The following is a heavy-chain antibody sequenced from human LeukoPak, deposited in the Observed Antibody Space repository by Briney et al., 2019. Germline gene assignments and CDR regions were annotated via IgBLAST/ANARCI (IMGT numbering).Heavy chain of an antibody. Sequence: PGGSLRLSCEDSGFTFTNAWMSWVRQAPGKGLEWIGRIKSKTDGETTNYAEPVRGRFTISRDDSKSAVYLQMNSLKIEDTAVYYCTTDLGTYYHGSQRLIPIDYWGQGTLVTVSS. V-gene: IGHV3-15*01. J-gene: IGHJ4*02. CDR2: IKSKTDGETT. CDR3: TTDLGTYYHGSQRLIPIDY. D-gene: IGHD3-10*01. CDR1: GFTFTNAW.